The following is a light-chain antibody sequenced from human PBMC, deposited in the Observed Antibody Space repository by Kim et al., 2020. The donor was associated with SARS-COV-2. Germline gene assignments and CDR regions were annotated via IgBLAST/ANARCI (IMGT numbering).Light chain of an antibody. J-gene: IGLJ3*02. CDR2: GNN. Sequence: QSVLTQTPSVSGAPGQRVTISCTGSSSNVGAGYDVHWYQQFPGRAPKLLIYGNNNRPSGVPDRFSGSKSGTSASLAITGLQAEDEADYYCQSFDISLSVWVFGGGTQLTVL. CDR1: SSNVGAGYD. V-gene: IGLV1-40*01. CDR3: QSFDISLSVWV.